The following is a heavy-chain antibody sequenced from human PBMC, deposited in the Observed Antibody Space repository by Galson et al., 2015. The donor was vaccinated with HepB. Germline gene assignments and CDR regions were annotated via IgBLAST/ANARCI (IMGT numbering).Heavy chain of an antibody. J-gene: IGHJ5*02. D-gene: IGHD3-10*01. V-gene: IGHV3-64D*06. CDR3: VKDPYHYGSGDNWFDP. CDR1: GFTFSSYA. Sequence: SLRLSCAASGFTFSSYAMHWVRQAQGKGLEYVSAISSNGGSTYYADSVKGRFTISRDNSKNTLYIQMSSLRAEDTAVYYCVKDPYHYGSGDNWFDPWGQGTLVTVSS. CDR2: ISSNGGST.